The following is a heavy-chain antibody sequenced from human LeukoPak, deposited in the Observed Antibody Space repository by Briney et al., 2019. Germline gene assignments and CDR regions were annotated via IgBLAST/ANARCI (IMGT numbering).Heavy chain of an antibody. Sequence: SETLSLTCTVSGGSISSGGYYWSWIRQHPGKGLEWIGYIYYSGSTYYNPSLKSRVTISVETSKNQFSLKLSSVTAADTAVYYCARGSLSRGKLGDYWGQGTLVTVSS. J-gene: IGHJ4*02. V-gene: IGHV4-31*03. D-gene: IGHD3-16*01. CDR1: GGSISSGGYY. CDR3: ARGSLSRGKLGDY. CDR2: IYYSGST.